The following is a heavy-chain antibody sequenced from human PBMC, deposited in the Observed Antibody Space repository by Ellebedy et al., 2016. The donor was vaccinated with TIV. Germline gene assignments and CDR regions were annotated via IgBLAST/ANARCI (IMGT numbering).Heavy chain of an antibody. V-gene: IGHV4-59*01. CDR2: IYYSGSA. J-gene: IGHJ4*02. D-gene: IGHD3-10*01. CDR1: GGFITENY. CDR3: ARARFCGSGTYYPAFDY. Sequence: MPSESLSLTCTVSGGFITENYWGWIRQTPGKGQEWIGYIYYSGSADYNLSLKRRVTIAVDTSKNQFSINLTSVTAADTAVYYCARARFCGSGTYYPAFDYWGRGTLVTVSS.